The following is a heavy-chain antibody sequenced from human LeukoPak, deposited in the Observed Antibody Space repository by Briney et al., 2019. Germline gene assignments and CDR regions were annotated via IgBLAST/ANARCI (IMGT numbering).Heavy chain of an antibody. CDR3: ARAAYYYDGSGYYLGD. Sequence: GASVKVSCKASGYTFTDYYMHWVRQAPGQGIEWMGRINPNSGGTNYAQKFQARVTMTRDTSISTAYMELSRLRSDDTALYYCARAAYYYDGSGYYLGDWGQGTLVTVSS. CDR1: GYTFTDYY. D-gene: IGHD3-22*01. CDR2: INPNSGGT. J-gene: IGHJ4*02. V-gene: IGHV1-2*06.